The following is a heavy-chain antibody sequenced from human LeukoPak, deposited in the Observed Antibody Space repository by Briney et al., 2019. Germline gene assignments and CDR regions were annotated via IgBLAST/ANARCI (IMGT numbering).Heavy chain of an antibody. V-gene: IGHV4-30-2*01. CDR2: IYHSGST. Sequence: SETLSLTCAVSGGSISSGGYSWSWIRQPPGKGLEWIGYIYHSGSTYYNPSLRSRVTISVDTSKNQFSLKLSSVTAADTAVYYCARDRSGSNGVRSYHFDYWGQGTLVTVSS. CDR3: ARDRSGSNGVRSYHFDY. D-gene: IGHD1-26*01. J-gene: IGHJ4*02. CDR1: GGSISSGGYS.